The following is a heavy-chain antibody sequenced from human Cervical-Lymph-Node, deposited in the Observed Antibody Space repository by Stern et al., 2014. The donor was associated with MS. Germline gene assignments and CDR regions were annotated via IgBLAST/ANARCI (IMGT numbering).Heavy chain of an antibody. CDR1: GFTFSSYG. J-gene: IGHJ4*02. D-gene: IGHD2-8*01. CDR3: ARDYEDTSMLFDH. V-gene: IGHV3-30*03. CDR2: ISYVGNHK. Sequence: VHLVESGGAVVQPGRSLRLSCAASGFTFSSYGMHWVRQAPGKGLEGVTVISYVGNHKYYAVSVKGRFTISRDKSKNTLHLQMNSVTPDDTAIYYRARDYEDTSMLFDHWGQGTLVTVSS.